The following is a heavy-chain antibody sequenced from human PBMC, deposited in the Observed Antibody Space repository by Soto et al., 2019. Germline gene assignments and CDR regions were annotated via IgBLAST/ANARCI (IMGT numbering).Heavy chain of an antibody. D-gene: IGHD6-13*01. CDR1: GFTFSDYY. CDR3: ARVGMGYSSSWIHH. Sequence: QVQLVESGGGLVKPGGSLRLSCADSGFTFSDYYMSWIRQAPGKGLEWVSYISSSSSYTNYADSVKGRFTISRDNAKNSLYLQMNSLRAEDTAVYYCARVGMGYSSSWIHHSGQGTLVTVSS. J-gene: IGHJ1*01. V-gene: IGHV3-11*05. CDR2: ISSSSSYT.